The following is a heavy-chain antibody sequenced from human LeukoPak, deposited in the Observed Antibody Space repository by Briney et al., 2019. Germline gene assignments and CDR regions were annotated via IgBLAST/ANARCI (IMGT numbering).Heavy chain of an antibody. CDR1: GFTFSSYA. J-gene: IGHJ4*02. CDR2: ISGSGGST. V-gene: IGHV3-23*01. CDR3: AKDRSCTNDICHGHFDY. D-gene: IGHD2-8*01. Sequence: TGGSLRLSCAASGFTFSSYAVSWVRQAPGKGLEWVSSISGSGGSTYSADSVKGRFTISRDNSKNTLYLQMNSLRAEDTALYYCAKDRSCTNDICHGHFDYWGQGILVTVSS.